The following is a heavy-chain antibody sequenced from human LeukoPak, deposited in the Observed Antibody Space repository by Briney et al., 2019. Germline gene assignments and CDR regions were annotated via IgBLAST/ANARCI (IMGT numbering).Heavy chain of an antibody. CDR3: ATPGRWELACCGFDY. CDR2: IIPIFGTA. D-gene: IGHD1-26*01. J-gene: IGHJ4*02. CDR1: GGTFSSYA. V-gene: IGHV1-69*13. Sequence: ASVKVSCKASGGTFSSYAISWVRQAPGQGLEWMGGIIPIFGTANYAQKFQGRVTITADESTSTAYMELSSLRSEDTAVYYCATPGRWELACCGFDYWGQGTLVTVSS.